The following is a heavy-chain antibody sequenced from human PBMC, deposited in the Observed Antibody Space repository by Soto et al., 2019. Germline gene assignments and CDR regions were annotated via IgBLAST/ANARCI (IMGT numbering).Heavy chain of an antibody. CDR1: GGTSTRYA. CDR3: NRGSEYDFWSGYL. CDR2: IVPMFGAS. D-gene: IGHD3-3*01. Sequence: QERLVQSRAEVRKPGSSVKVSCKVTGGTSTRYAINWVRQAPGQGLERMGGIVPMFGASKYAQKFQGRVTITADTSTNIAYMELRRLRSEDTAVYYCNRGSEYDFWSGYLWGQGTLVSFSS. J-gene: IGHJ1*01. V-gene: IGHV1-69*06.